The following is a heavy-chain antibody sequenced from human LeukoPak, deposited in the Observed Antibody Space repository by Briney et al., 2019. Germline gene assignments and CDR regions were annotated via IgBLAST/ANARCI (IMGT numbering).Heavy chain of an antibody. CDR2: IYYSGST. D-gene: IGHD3-22*01. CDR1: GGSINSYY. J-gene: IGHJ5*02. V-gene: IGHV4-59*01. CDR3: ATGAGSGYDYWFDP. Sequence: NPSETLSLTCTVSGGSINSYYWNWIRQPPGKGLGWIGYIYYSGSTDYNPSLKSRVTISIDTSKNQFSLNLSSVTAADTAVYYCATGAGSGYDYWFDPWGQGTLVTVSS.